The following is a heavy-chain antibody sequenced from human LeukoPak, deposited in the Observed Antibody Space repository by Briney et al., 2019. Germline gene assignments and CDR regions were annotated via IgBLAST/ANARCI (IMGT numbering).Heavy chain of an antibody. J-gene: IGHJ4*02. Sequence: SETPSLTCAVSGGSTSSGGYSWSWIRQPPGKGLEWIGYIYHSGSTYYNPSLRGRVTISVDRSKNQFSLKLSSVTAADTAVYYCAREGSARSGSYDYWGQGTLVTVSS. CDR3: AREGSARSGSYDY. CDR2: IYHSGST. V-gene: IGHV4-30-2*01. D-gene: IGHD3-10*01. CDR1: GGSTSSGGYS.